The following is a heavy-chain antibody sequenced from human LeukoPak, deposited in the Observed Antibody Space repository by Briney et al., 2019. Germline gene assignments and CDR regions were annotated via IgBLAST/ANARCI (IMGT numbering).Heavy chain of an antibody. CDR1: GFTFSSYG. J-gene: IGHJ6*03. D-gene: IGHD5-18*01. V-gene: IGHV3-33*01. CDR2: IWYDGSNK. Sequence: GRSLRLSCAASGFTFSSYGMHWVRQAPGKGLEWVAVIWYDGSNKYYADSVKGRFTISRDNSKNTLYLQMNSQRAEDTAVYYCARDGPQPYYYYYYMDVWGKGTTVTVSS. CDR3: ARDGPQPYYYYYYMDV.